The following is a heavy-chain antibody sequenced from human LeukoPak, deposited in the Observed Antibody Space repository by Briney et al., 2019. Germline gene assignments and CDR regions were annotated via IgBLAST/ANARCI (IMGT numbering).Heavy chain of an antibody. D-gene: IGHD3-10*01. CDR1: GYTFTSYY. V-gene: IGHV1-46*01. CDR3: ARTGVLLRVRAPSLSDYFDY. Sequence: ASVKVSCKASGYTFTSYYLHWVRQAPGQGLEWMGIINPSGGSTTYAQKFQGRVTMTRDMSTSTVYMELRSLRSDDTAVYYYARTGVLLRVRAPSLSDYFDYWGQGTLVTVSS. J-gene: IGHJ4*02. CDR2: INPSGGST.